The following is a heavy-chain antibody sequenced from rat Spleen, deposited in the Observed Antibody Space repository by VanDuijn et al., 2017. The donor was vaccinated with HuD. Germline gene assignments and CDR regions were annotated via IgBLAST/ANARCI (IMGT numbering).Heavy chain of an antibody. V-gene: IGHV5-58*01. J-gene: IGHJ2*01. CDR3: ARQGDNNYRFDY. CDR1: GFTFSSYW. CDR2: IKTDGYST. Sequence: EVRLVATGGGLVQPGRSLKLSCVASGFTFSSYWMYWIRQAPGKGLEWVSSIKTDGYSTHYADSVEGRFTISRDNAKSTLYLQMDSLRSEDTATYYCARQGDNNYRFDYWGQGVMVTVSS. D-gene: IGHD1-10*01.